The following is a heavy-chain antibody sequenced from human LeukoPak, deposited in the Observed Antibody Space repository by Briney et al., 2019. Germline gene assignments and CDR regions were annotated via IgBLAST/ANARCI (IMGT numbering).Heavy chain of an antibody. J-gene: IGHJ5*02. V-gene: IGHV3-30*02. Sequence: PGGSLRLSCAASGFTFSSYGMHWVRQAPGKGLEWVAFIRYDGSNKYYADSVKGRFTISRDNSKNTLYLQMNSLRAEDTAVYYCAFHTSGYDSFDPWGQGTLVTVSS. D-gene: IGHD5-12*01. CDR3: AFHTSGYDSFDP. CDR1: GFTFSSYG. CDR2: IRYDGSNK.